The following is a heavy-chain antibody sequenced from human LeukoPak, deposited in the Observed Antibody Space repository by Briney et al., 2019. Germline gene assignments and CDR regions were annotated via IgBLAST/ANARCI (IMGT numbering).Heavy chain of an antibody. V-gene: IGHV3-21*01. Sequence: GGSLRLSCAASGFTFSSYSMNWVRQAPGKGLEWVSSISSSSSYIYYADSVKGRFTISRDNAKNSLYLQMNSLRAEDTAVYYCARDPGEQWPRACDYWGQGTLVTVSS. D-gene: IGHD6-19*01. CDR1: GFTFSSYS. J-gene: IGHJ4*02. CDR2: ISSSSSYI. CDR3: ARDPGEQWPRACDY.